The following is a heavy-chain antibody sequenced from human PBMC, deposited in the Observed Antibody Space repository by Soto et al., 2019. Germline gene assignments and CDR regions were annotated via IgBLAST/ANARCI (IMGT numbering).Heavy chain of an antibody. CDR3: ARTPPGSSGYYADAFDI. D-gene: IGHD3-22*01. V-gene: IGHV2-70*04. J-gene: IGHJ3*02. CDR2: IDWDDDK. CDR1: GFSLSTSEMR. Sequence: SGPTLVNPTQTLTLTCTFSGFSLSTSEMRVSWIRQPPGKALEWLARIDWDDDKFYSTSLKTRLTIAKGTSKNQVVLTMTNMDPVDTATYYCARTPPGSSGYYADAFDIWGQGTMVTV.